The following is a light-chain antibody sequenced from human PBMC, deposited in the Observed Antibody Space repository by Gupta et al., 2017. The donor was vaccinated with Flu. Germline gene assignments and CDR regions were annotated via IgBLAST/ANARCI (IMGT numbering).Light chain of an antibody. CDR3: AAWDDSLSGWV. CDR1: SSNIGSNY. Sequence: QSVLTQPPSASRTPGQRVTIPCPGSSSNIGSNYVYWYQQLPGTAPKLLIYRNNQRPSGVPDRFSGSKSGTSASLAISGLRSEDEADYYCAAWDDSLSGWVFGGGTKLTVL. J-gene: IGLJ3*02. CDR2: RNN. V-gene: IGLV1-47*01.